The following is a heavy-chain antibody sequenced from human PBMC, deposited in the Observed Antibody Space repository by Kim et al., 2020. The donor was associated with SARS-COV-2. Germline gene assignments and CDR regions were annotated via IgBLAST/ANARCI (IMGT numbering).Heavy chain of an antibody. CDR1: GGSISSASYY. Sequence: SETLSLTCTVSGGSISSASYYWSWIRQHPGKGLEWIGHIYYSGSTYYNPSLQSRVIISVDTSKNQFSLKLSSVTDADTAVYYCARAPDYYDSSGYALPDAFDIWGQGTMVTVSS. D-gene: IGHD3-22*01. J-gene: IGHJ3*02. CDR2: IYYSGST. CDR3: ARAPDYYDSSGYALPDAFDI. V-gene: IGHV4-31*03.